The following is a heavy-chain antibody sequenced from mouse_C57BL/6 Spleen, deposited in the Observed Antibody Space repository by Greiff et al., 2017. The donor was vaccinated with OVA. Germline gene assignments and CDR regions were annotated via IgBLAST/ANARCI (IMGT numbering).Heavy chain of an antibody. CDR1: GYTFTDYN. V-gene: IGHV1-22*01. CDR2: INPNNGGT. J-gene: IGHJ3*01. Sequence: VQLQQSGPELVKPGASVKMSCKASGYTFTDYNMHWVKQSHGKSLEWIGYINPNNGGTSYNQKFKGKATLTVNKSSSTAYMELRSLTSEDSAVYYCAREEIYYDYDFAYWGQGTLVTVSA. CDR3: AREEIYYDYDFAY. D-gene: IGHD2-4*01.